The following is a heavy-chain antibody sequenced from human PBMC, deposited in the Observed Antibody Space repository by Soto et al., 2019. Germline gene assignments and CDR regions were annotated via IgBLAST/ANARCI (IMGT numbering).Heavy chain of an antibody. CDR1: GGSISNYY. CDR2: IYSSGST. Sequence: QVQLQESGPGLVKPSETLSLTCTVSGGSISNYYWSWLRQPPGKGLEWIGYIYSSGSTHYNPSPQSRVTISAGTSKNQVSLKVRSVTAAETAVYYCARDHPRGYGVYYFDYWGQGTPVTVSS. D-gene: IGHD2-8*01. J-gene: IGHJ4*02. CDR3: ARDHPRGYGVYYFDY. V-gene: IGHV4-59*01.